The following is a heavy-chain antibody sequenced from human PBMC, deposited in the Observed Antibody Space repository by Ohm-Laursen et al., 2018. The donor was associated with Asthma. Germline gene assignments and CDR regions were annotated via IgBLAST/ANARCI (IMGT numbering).Heavy chain of an antibody. CDR3: AISVDTAMVRDDAFDI. D-gene: IGHD5-18*01. J-gene: IGHJ3*02. CDR2: IDPSDSYT. V-gene: IGHV5-10-1*01. Sequence: ESLKISCKCSGYRFTSYWISWVRQMPGKGLEWMGRIDPSDSYTKYSPSFQGHVTISADKSISTAYLQWSSLKASDTAMYYCAISVDTAMVRDDAFDIWGQGTVVTVSS. CDR1: GYRFTSYW.